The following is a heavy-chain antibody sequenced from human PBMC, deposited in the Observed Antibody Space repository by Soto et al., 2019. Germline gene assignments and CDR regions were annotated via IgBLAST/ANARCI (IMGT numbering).Heavy chain of an antibody. D-gene: IGHD6-19*01. CDR3: ARSPQYELAVAGPFDP. Sequence: GSLRLSCAASGFTFSSYWMSWVRQAPGKGLEWVANIKQDGSEKYYVDSVKGRFTISRDNAKNSLYLQMNSLRAEDTAVYYCARSPQYELAVAGPFDPWGQGTLVTVSS. CDR1: GFTFSSYW. CDR2: IKQDGSEK. V-gene: IGHV3-7*03. J-gene: IGHJ5*02.